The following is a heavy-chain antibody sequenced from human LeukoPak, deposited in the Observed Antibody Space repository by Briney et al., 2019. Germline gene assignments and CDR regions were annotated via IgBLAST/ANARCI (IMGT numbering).Heavy chain of an antibody. Sequence: PGGSLRLSCAASGFTVSTHYMSWVRQARQRGLEWVSVIYRDGSTYYADSVRGRFTISRDNSKNTLYLQMNSLRAEDTAVYYCAVGHYSNPLGGQGTLVTVSS. CDR3: AVGHYSNPL. CDR1: GFTVSTHY. V-gene: IGHV3-66*01. J-gene: IGHJ4*02. D-gene: IGHD6-13*01. CDR2: IYRDGST.